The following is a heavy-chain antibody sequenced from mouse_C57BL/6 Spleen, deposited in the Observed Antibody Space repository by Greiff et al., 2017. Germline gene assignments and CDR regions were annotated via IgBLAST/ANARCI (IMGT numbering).Heavy chain of an antibody. J-gene: IGHJ3*01. CDR1: GYTFTDYE. CDR3: TSSGYYGSSYSWFAY. CDR2: IDPETGGT. V-gene: IGHV1-15*01. Sequence: VKLVESGAELVRPGASVTLSCKASGYTFTDYEMHWVKQTPVHGLEWIGAIDPETGGTAYNQKFKGKAILTADKSSSTAYMELRSLTSEESAVYYGTSSGYYGSSYSWFAYWGQGTLVTVSA. D-gene: IGHD1-1*01.